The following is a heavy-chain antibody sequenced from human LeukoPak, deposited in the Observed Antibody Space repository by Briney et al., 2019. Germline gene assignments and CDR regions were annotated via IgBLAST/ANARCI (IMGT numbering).Heavy chain of an antibody. J-gene: IGHJ3*02. Sequence: SETLSLTCTVSGGSISSYSWSWIRQPPGKGLEWIGYIYYIVRTNYNPSLKSRVTISVDTSKNQFYLKLSAVTAADTAVYYCAIDVYSAFDIWGQGTMVTVSS. CDR3: AIDVYSAFDI. D-gene: IGHD5/OR15-5a*01. CDR1: GGSISSYS. CDR2: IYYIVRT. V-gene: IGHV4-59*01.